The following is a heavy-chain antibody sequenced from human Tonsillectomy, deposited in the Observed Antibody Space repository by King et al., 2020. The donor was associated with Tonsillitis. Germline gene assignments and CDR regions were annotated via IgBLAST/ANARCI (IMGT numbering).Heavy chain of an antibody. D-gene: IGHD6-19*01. J-gene: IGHJ4*02. CDR3: ASGAVAATPTFVPFEY. Sequence: VQLVESGGGVVQPGRSLRLSCAASGFTFSRYTMHWVRQAPGKGLEWVAVISYDGSDKYYADSVKGRFTISRDNSKNTLYVQMNTQRAEDTGVYCCASGAVAATPTFVPFEYWGQGTLVTVSS. V-gene: IGHV3-30-3*01. CDR1: GFTFSRYT. CDR2: ISYDGSDK.